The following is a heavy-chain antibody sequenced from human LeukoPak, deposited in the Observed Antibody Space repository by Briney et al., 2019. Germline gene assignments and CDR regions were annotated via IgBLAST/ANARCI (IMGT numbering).Heavy chain of an antibody. V-gene: IGHV3-23*01. Sequence: GGSLRLSCAASGFTFSSYAMSWVRQAPGKGLEWVSAISGSGGSTYYADSVKGRFTISRDNSTTTLYLQMNSLRAEDTAVYYCAKALVGATNFDYWGQGTLVTVSS. J-gene: IGHJ4*02. D-gene: IGHD1-26*01. CDR2: ISGSGGST. CDR1: GFTFSSYA. CDR3: AKALVGATNFDY.